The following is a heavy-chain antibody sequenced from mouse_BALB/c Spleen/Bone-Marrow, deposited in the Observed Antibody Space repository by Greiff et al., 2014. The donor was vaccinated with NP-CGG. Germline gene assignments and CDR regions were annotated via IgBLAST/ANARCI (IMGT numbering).Heavy chain of an antibody. Sequence: VKLKESGPELAKPGASVKMSCKASGYTFTDTWIHWIKQRPGQGLEWIGYINPSTGYAEYNQNFKDKATLTVDKSSSTAYMQLSSLTSEDSAVYYCARDYWGQGTTLTVSS. J-gene: IGHJ2*01. CDR2: INPSTGYA. CDR3: ARDY. V-gene: IGHV1-7*01. CDR1: GYTFTDTW.